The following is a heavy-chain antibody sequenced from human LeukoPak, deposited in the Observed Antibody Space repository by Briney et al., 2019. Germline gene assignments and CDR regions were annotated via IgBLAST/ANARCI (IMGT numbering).Heavy chain of an antibody. CDR3: AGALYDFWSGYTLDY. V-gene: IGHV3-66*02. CDR1: GFTVSSNY. Sequence: GGSLRLSCAASGFTVSSNYMSWVRQAPGKGLEWVSVIYSGGSTYYADSVKGRFTISRDNSKNTLYLQMNSLRAEDTAVYYCAGALYDFWSGYTLDYWGQGTLVTVSS. J-gene: IGHJ4*02. CDR2: IYSGGST. D-gene: IGHD3-3*01.